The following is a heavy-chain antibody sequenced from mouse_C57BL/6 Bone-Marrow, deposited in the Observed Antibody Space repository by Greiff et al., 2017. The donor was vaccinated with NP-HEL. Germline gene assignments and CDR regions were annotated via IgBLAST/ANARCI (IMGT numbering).Heavy chain of an antibody. CDR2: IRNKANGYKT. Sequence: EVKVVESGGGLVQPGGSLSLSCAASGFTFTDYYMSWVRQPPGKALEWLGFIRNKANGYKTEYSASVKGRFTISRDNSQSILYLQMNALRAEDSATYYCARSPYDPSIMDYWRQGTSVTVSS. D-gene: IGHD2-3*01. V-gene: IGHV7-3*01. CDR3: ARSPYDPSIMDY. CDR1: GFTFTDYY. J-gene: IGHJ4*01.